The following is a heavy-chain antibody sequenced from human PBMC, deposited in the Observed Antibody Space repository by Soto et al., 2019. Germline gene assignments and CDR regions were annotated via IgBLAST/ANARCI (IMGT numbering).Heavy chain of an antibody. J-gene: IGHJ5*02. V-gene: IGHV4-59*12. CDR1: GGSISSYY. CDR2: IYYSGST. Sequence: SETLSLTCTVSGGSISSYYWSWIRQPPGKGLEWIGYIYYSGSTNYNPSLKSRVTISVDTSKNQFSLKLTSVTAADTAVYYCARATRCSSTSCYSLLGHSWFDPWGQGTLVTVSS. CDR3: ARATRCSSTSCYSLLGHSWFDP. D-gene: IGHD2-2*02.